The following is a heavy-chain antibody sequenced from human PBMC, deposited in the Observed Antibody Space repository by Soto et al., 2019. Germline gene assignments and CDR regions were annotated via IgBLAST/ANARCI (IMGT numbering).Heavy chain of an antibody. CDR1: GFTFSSYG. V-gene: IGHV3-33*01. Sequence: QVQLVESGGGVVQPGRSLRLSCAASGFTFSSYGMHWVRQAPGKGLEWVAVIWYDGSNKYYADSVKGRFTISRDNSKNTLYMQMNSLRAEDTAVYYCARDLGYFDYWGQGTLVTVSS. J-gene: IGHJ4*02. CDR2: IWYDGSNK. CDR3: ARDLGYFDY. D-gene: IGHD3-3*01.